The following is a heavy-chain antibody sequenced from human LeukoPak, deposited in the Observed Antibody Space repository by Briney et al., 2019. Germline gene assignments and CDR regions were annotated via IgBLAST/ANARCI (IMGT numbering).Heavy chain of an antibody. CDR3: ARTTEGGYTYDYFYYYYMDV. D-gene: IGHD5-18*01. V-gene: IGHV4-59*01. J-gene: IGHJ6*03. CDR1: GGSINSYY. Sequence: SETLSLTCTVSGGSINSYYWSWIRQPPGKGLEWIGYIYYSGSTNYNPSLKSRVTISVDTSKNQFSLKLSSVTAADTAVYYCARTTEGGYTYDYFYYYYMDVWGKGTTVTISS. CDR2: IYYSGST.